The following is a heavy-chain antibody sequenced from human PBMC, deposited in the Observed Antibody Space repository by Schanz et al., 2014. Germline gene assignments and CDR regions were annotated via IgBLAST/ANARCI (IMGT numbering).Heavy chain of an antibody. CDR1: GYTFISYG. CDR2: ISGYTGDT. D-gene: IGHD6-19*01. V-gene: IGHV1-18*01. CDR3: ARGGYSSGWYDRDIAHFDY. J-gene: IGHJ4*02. Sequence: QVQLVQSGAEVKKPGASVKVSCKASGYTFISYGIKWVRQAPGQGPEWIGWISGYTGDTKYAQKFQHRVNMTTDRTTSTAYMELRSLRSDDTAVYYCARGGYSSGWYDRDIAHFDYWGQGTLVTVSS.